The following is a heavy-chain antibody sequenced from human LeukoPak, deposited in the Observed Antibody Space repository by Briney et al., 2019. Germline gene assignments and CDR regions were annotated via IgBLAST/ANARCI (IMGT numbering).Heavy chain of an antibody. CDR2: IIGGAGGT. D-gene: IGHD6-19*01. CDR1: GFSFSSHG. J-gene: IGHJ5*02. V-gene: IGHV3-23*01. Sequence: GGTLRLSCAASGFSFSSHGMSWVRQAPGKGLEWVSVIIGGAGGTYYADSVKGRFTISRDNSKNSLYLQMNSLRAEDTALYYCAKDIGSDSSSGLDPWGQGTLVTVSS. CDR3: AKDIGSDSSSGLDP.